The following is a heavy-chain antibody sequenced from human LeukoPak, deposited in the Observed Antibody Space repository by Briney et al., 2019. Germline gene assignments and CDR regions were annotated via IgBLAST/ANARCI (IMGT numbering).Heavy chain of an antibody. D-gene: IGHD2-2*01. Sequence: GGSLRLSCAASGFTFSSYSMNWVRQAPGKGLEWVSSICSSSSYIYYADSVKGRFTISRDNAKNSLYLQMNSLRAEDTAVYYCARVERYCSSTSCPDARWFDPWGQGTLVTVSS. J-gene: IGHJ5*02. CDR1: GFTFSSYS. CDR2: ICSSSSYI. CDR3: ARVERYCSSTSCPDARWFDP. V-gene: IGHV3-21*01.